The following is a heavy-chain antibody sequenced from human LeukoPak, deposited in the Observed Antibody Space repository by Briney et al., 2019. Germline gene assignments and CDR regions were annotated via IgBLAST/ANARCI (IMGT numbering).Heavy chain of an antibody. CDR2: ISGGGEST. J-gene: IGHJ4*02. CDR1: GFTFRSYE. V-gene: IGHV3-48*03. CDR3: ARRSGRRYEY. D-gene: IGHD5-24*01. Sequence: QAGGSLRLSCAASGFTFRSYEMNWVRHAPGRGLEWVSHISGGGESTVYPDAVKGRFTISRDNAKNSLYLQMNSLRVEDTGIYYCARRSGRRYEYWGQGVLVTVSP.